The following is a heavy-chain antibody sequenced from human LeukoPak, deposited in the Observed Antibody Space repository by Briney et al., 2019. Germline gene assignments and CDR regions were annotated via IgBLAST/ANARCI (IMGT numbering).Heavy chain of an antibody. J-gene: IGHJ4*02. CDR1: GYTFTDYY. CDR2: INPNSGGT. D-gene: IGHD3-10*01. V-gene: IGHV1-2*02. CDR3: TRDYGDS. Sequence: ASVKVSCKTSGYTFTDYYIHWVRQAPGQGLEWMGLINPNSGGTSYPQKFQGRVTITRDTRISTVYMDLARLTSSDTAVYYCTRDYGDSWGQGTLVTVSS.